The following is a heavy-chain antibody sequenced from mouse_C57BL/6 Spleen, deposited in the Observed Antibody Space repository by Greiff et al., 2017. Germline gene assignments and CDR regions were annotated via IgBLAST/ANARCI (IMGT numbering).Heavy chain of an antibody. D-gene: IGHD1-1*01. V-gene: IGHV5-17*01. J-gene: IGHJ4*01. CDR3: ARETTEDYYAMDY. CDR2: ISSGSSTI. CDR1: GFTFSDSG. Sequence: DVQLQESGGGLVKPGGSLKLSCAASGFTFSDSGMHWVRQAPEKGLEWVAYISSGSSTIYYADTVKGRFTISRDNAKNTLFLQMTSLRSEYTAMYYCARETTEDYYAMDYWGQGTSVTVSS.